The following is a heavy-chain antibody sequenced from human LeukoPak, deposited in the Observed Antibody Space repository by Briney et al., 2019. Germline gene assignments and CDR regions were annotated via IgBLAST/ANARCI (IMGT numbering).Heavy chain of an antibody. CDR2: IKQDGSEK. CDR3: AREYYDYVWGSYRYDDAFDI. J-gene: IGHJ3*02. D-gene: IGHD3-16*02. CDR1: GFTFSSYW. Sequence: PGGSLRLSCAASGFTFSSYWMSWVRQAPGKGLEWVANIKQDGSEKYYVDSVKGRFTISRDNAKNTLYLQMNSLRAEDTAVYYCAREYYDYVWGSYRYDDAFDIWGQGTMVTVSS. V-gene: IGHV3-7*01.